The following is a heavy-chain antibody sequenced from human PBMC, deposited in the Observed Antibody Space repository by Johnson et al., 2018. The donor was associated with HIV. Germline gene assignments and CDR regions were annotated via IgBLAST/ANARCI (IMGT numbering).Heavy chain of an antibody. J-gene: IGHJ3*02. CDR1: GFTFSTYG. CDR2: INWNGGST. D-gene: IGHD3-22*01. CDR3: TRGRLTYYYDSSGDDAFDI. V-gene: IGHV3-20*04. Sequence: VQLVESGGGVVQPGRSLRLSCAASGFTFSTYGMSWVRQAPGKGLEWVSGINWNGGSTGYADSVKGRFTISRDNAKNSLYLQMNSLRAEDTALYYCTRGRLTYYYDSSGDDAFDIWGQGTLVTVSS.